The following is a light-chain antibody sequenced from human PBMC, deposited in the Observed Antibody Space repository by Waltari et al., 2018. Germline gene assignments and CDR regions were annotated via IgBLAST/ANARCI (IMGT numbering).Light chain of an antibody. Sequence: QSVLTQPPPASGTPGQRVSISCSGSHANLGSNYLYWYQQFPGMAPKPLIYRNNQRPSGVPDRFSGSKFGTSASLAISGLRSEDEAVYYCASWDDSHYVFGTGTKVTVL. CDR3: ASWDDSHYV. CDR1: HANLGSNY. J-gene: IGLJ1*01. CDR2: RNN. V-gene: IGLV1-47*01.